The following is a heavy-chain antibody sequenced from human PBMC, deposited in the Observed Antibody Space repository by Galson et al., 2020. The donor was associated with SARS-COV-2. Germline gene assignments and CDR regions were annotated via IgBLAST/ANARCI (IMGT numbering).Heavy chain of an antibody. CDR3: ARDPAPLYGDNYYYGMDV. Sequence: SETLSLTCSVSDAPISSYYWSWIRQPPGKGLEWIGYISYSGSTSYNPSLRSRVTISVDLSKNQFSLKLSSVTAADTAVYYCARDPAPLYGDNYYYGMDVWGRGTTVTVSS. D-gene: IGHD4-17*01. J-gene: IGHJ6*02. CDR2: ISYSGST. V-gene: IGHV4-59*01. CDR1: DAPISSYY.